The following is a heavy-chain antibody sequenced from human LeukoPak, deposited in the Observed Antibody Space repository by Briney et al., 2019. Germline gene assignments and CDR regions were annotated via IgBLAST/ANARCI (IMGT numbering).Heavy chain of an antibody. CDR3: GRGYYYFDY. CDR1: GGSISSSTYY. J-gene: IGHJ4*02. D-gene: IGHD3-22*01. Sequence: SETLSLTCTVSGGSISSSTYYWGWIRQPPGKGLEWIGSIYYSGSTYYNPSLKSRVTISVDTSENQFSLNLSSVTAADTAVYYCGRGYYYFDYWGQGTLVTVSS. V-gene: IGHV4-39*01. CDR2: IYYSGST.